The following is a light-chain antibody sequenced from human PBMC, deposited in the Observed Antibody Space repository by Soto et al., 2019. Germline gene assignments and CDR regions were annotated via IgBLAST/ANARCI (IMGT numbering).Light chain of an antibody. V-gene: IGLV2-14*01. J-gene: IGLJ2*01. Sequence: QSVLTQPASVSGSPGQSITISCTGSSSNVGAYNYVSWYQQHPGKAPKLMIYDVSNRPSGVSDRFSGSKSGNTASLTISGLQAEDEADYYCSSYTSRSTVVFGRGTKLTVL. CDR3: SSYTSRSTVV. CDR2: DVS. CDR1: SSNVGAYNY.